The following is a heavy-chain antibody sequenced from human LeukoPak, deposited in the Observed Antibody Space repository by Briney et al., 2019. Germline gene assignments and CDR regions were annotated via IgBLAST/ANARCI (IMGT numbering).Heavy chain of an antibody. D-gene: IGHD1-26*01. Sequence: PGGSLRLSCEASGFSFSAVPMTWVRQAPGKGLKWVSAISGSGGSTYYADSVKGRFTISRDNSKNTLYLQMNSLRAEDTAVYYCAKDRSIVGATSDYWGQGTLVTVSS. CDR3: AKDRSIVGATSDY. CDR2: ISGSGGST. V-gene: IGHV3-23*01. J-gene: IGHJ4*02. CDR1: GFSFSAVP.